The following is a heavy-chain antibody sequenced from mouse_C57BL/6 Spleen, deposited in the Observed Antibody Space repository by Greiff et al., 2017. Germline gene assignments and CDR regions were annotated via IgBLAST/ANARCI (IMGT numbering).Heavy chain of an antibody. V-gene: IGHV1-82*01. Sequence: QVQLQQSGPELVKPGASVKISCKASGYAFSSSWMNWVKQRPGKGLEWIGRIYPGDGDTNYNGKFKGKATLTADKSSSTAYMQLSSLTSEDSAVYFCAREGTYDGYSAWFAYWGQGTLVTVSA. CDR1: GYAFSSSW. CDR3: AREGTYDGYSAWFAY. CDR2: IYPGDGDT. J-gene: IGHJ3*01. D-gene: IGHD2-3*01.